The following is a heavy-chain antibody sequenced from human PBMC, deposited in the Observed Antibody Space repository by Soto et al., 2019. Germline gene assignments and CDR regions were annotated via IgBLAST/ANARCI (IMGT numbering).Heavy chain of an antibody. J-gene: IGHJ4*02. Sequence: XGSLRLSCASSGFTFSSYSMSWVLQAPGKGLEWVSAISGSGGSTYYADSVKGRFTISRDNSKNTLYLQMNSLRAEDTAVYYCAKPGIAVAGTKYYFDYWGQGTLVTVSS. V-gene: IGHV3-23*01. CDR1: GFTFSSYS. D-gene: IGHD6-19*01. CDR2: ISGSGGST. CDR3: AKPGIAVAGTKYYFDY.